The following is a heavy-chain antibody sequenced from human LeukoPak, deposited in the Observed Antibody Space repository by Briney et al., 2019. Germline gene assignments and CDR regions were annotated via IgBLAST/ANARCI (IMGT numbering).Heavy chain of an antibody. CDR1: GFTFDDYA. V-gene: IGHV3-9*01. CDR3: AKVLFDSSSWYPGGNDY. D-gene: IGHD6-13*01. J-gene: IGHJ4*02. CDR2: ISWNSGSI. Sequence: PGRSLRLSCAASGFTFDDYAMHWVRQAPGKGLEWVSGISWNSGSIGYADSVKGRFTISRDNSKNTLYLQMNSLRAEDTAVYYCAKVLFDSSSWYPGGNDYWGKGTLVTVSS.